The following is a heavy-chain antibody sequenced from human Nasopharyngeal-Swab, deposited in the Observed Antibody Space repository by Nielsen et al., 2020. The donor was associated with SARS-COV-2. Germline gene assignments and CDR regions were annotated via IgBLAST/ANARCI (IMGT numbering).Heavy chain of an antibody. CDR2: SNRDGTYT. J-gene: IGHJ6*02. D-gene: IGHD2-15*01. V-gene: IGHV3-74*01. Sequence: ESLKTSCASSGFTISSDWRHWVRHPRGKRLLWVSRSNRDGTYTTYAESVEGRFTISSDNAKTTLFLQMYSLRAKDTAVYYCARAPDCGGGSGNSYHYYGMNVWGQGTTVTVSS. CDR3: ARAPDCGGGSGNSYHYYGMNV. CDR1: GFTISSDW.